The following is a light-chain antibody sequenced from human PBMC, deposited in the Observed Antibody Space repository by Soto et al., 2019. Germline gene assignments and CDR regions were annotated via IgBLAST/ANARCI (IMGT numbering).Light chain of an antibody. J-gene: IGKJ1*01. V-gene: IGKV3D-15*01. CDR3: QQYYDNPRT. CDR2: DAS. Sequence: PGERATLSCRASQSVSTYLAWYQQNPGQAPRLLIYDASRRATGIPARFSGSGSGTDFTLTISSLQAEDVAVYYCQQYYDNPRTFGQGTRWIS. CDR1: QSVSTY.